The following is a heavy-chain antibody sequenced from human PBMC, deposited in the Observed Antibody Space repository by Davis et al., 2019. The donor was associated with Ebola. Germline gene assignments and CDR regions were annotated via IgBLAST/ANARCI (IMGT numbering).Heavy chain of an antibody. CDR1: GGSISSYY. J-gene: IGHJ4*02. V-gene: IGHV4-59*12. CDR3: ARDYVY. D-gene: IGHD2-8*01. Sequence: MPGGSLRLSCTVSGGSISSYYWSWIRQPPGKGLEWIGYIYYSGSTNYNPSLKSRVTISVDTSKNQFSLRLKSVTAADTAMYYCARDYVYWGQGILVTVSS. CDR2: IYYSGST.